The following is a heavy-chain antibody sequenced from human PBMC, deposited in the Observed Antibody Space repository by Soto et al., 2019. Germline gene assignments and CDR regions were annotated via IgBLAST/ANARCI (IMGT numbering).Heavy chain of an antibody. Sequence: EVQVLESGGGLVQPGGSLRLSCAASGLTFTSYAMTWVRQAPGQGLEWVSAVSGSGASTYYADSVKGRFTISRDNSKNTVYLQMNSLRADATAIYSCANRGGGDWGQGTLVTVSS. CDR3: ANRGGGD. D-gene: IGHD3-16*01. J-gene: IGHJ4*02. CDR1: GLTFTSYA. CDR2: VSGSGAST. V-gene: IGHV3-23*01.